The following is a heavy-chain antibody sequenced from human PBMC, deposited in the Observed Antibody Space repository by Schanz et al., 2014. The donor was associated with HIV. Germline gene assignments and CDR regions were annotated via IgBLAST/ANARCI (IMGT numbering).Heavy chain of an antibody. Sequence: VQLVESGGGVVQPGRSLRLSCTASGFTFSSSGMHWVRQAPGKGLEWVAAMWYDESQKGYADSVKGRFTISRDNSKNTLYLQMNSLRAEDTAVYYCARDVSHDSSGHYSDYYYGMDVWGQGTTVTVSS. V-gene: IGHV3-33*01. J-gene: IGHJ6*02. CDR1: GFTFSSSG. CDR2: MWYDESQK. D-gene: IGHD3-22*01. CDR3: ARDVSHDSSGHYSDYYYGMDV.